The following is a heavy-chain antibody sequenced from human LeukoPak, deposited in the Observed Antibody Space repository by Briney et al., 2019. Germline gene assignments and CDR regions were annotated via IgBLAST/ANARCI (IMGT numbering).Heavy chain of an antibody. J-gene: IGHJ4*02. CDR2: ISSSGSTI. V-gene: IGHV3-11*04. CDR1: GFTFSDYY. D-gene: IGHD3-22*01. CDR3: ARECYYDSSGYYSPYYFDY. Sequence: GGSLRLSCAASGFTFSDYYMSWIRQAPGKGLEWVSYISSSGSTIYYADSVKGRFTISRDNAKNSLYLQMNSLRAEDTAVYYCARECYYDSSGYYSPYYFDYWGQGTLVTVSS.